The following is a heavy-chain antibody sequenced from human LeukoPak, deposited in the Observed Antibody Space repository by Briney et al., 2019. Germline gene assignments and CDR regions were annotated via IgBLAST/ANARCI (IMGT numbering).Heavy chain of an antibody. V-gene: IGHV4-59*08. CDR2: VYQTGDT. CDR3: ARHPFSAPFDY. Sequence: SETLSLTCTVSGGSMNNYSRSWFRRPPGRGLGWIAYVYQTGDTRYNPSLKSRVSISLDTSKNQFSLKLSSVAATDRAVYYCARHPFSAPFDYWGQGILVTVSS. J-gene: IGHJ4*02. CDR1: GGSMNNYS. D-gene: IGHD6-19*01.